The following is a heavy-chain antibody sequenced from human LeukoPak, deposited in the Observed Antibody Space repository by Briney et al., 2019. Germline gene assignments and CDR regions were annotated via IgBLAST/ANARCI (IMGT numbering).Heavy chain of an antibody. D-gene: IGHD6-19*01. CDR3: AKGMRSGWDFVDY. CDR1: GFTFSSYG. J-gene: IGHJ4*02. Sequence: GGSLRLSCAASGFTFSSYGMHWVRQAPGKGLEWVAVISYDGSNKYYADSVKGRFTISRDNSKNTLYLQMNSLRAEDTAVYYCAKGMRSGWDFVDYWAREPWSPSPQ. V-gene: IGHV3-30*18. CDR2: ISYDGSNK.